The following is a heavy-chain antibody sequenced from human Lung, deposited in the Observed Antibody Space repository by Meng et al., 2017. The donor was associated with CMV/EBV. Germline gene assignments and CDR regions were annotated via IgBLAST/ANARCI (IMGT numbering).Heavy chain of an antibody. V-gene: IGHV1-46*01. D-gene: IGHD3-22*01. CDR2: INPSGGNA. CDR3: ARADYDSSGYYYST. Sequence: ASXXVSXKASGYTFTSYYMHWVRQAPGQGLEWMGIINPSGGNANYAQKFQGRVTMTRDTSTSTVYMELSSLRSEDTAMYYCARADYDSSGYYYSTWGQGTLVTVSS. CDR1: GYTFTSYY. J-gene: IGHJ4*02.